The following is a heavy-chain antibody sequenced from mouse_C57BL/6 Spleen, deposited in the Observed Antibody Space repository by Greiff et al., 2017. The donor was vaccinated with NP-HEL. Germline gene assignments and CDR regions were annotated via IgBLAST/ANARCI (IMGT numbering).Heavy chain of an antibody. V-gene: IGHV1-66*01. CDR1: GYSFTSYY. J-gene: IGHJ2*01. CDR3: ARPFYYSNYTLPPFDY. Sequence: QVQLQQSGPERVKPGASVKISCKASGYSFTSYYIHWVKQRPGQGLEWIGWIYPGSGNTKYNEKFKGKATLTADTSSSTAYMQLSSLTSEDSAVYYCARPFYYSNYTLPPFDYWGQGTTLTVSS. CDR2: IYPGSGNT. D-gene: IGHD2-5*01.